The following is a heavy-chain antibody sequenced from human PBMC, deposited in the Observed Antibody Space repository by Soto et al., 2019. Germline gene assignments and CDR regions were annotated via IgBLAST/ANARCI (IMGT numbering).Heavy chain of an antibody. Sequence: QVQLQESGPGLVKPSGTLSLTCAVSGGSISSSNWWSWVRQPPGKGLEWIGEIYHSGSTNYNPSLKSRGTISVDKSKNQFSLKLSSVTAADTAVYYCAATGYSSDGHYYYGMDVWGQGTTVTVSS. CDR2: IYHSGST. CDR1: GGSISSSNW. D-gene: IGHD6-19*01. J-gene: IGHJ6*02. V-gene: IGHV4-4*02. CDR3: AATGYSSDGHYYYGMDV.